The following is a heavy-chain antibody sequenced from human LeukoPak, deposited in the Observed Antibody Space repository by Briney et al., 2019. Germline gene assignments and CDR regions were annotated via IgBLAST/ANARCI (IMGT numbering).Heavy chain of an antibody. CDR3: ARDRAVAGLDY. Sequence: SETLSLTCTVSGGSISSDYWSWIRQPAGKGLEWIGRIYTSGSTNYNPSLKSRVTMSVDTSKNQFSLKLSSVTAPDTAVYYCARDRAVAGLDYWGQGTLVTVSS. D-gene: IGHD6-19*01. V-gene: IGHV4-4*07. CDR2: IYTSGST. CDR1: GGSISSDY. J-gene: IGHJ4*02.